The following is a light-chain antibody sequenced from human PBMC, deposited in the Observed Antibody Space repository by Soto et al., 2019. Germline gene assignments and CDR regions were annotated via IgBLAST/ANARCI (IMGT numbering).Light chain of an antibody. CDR2: DAS. Sequence: DIQITQSPSTLSASVGDTVTVTCRASQSVSGWLAWYQQKTGEAPKLLIYDASALQRGVPSRFRGSGSGTKFTLTIARLQPDDFSTYYCQQYETFSGTFGPGTKVDIK. J-gene: IGKJ1*01. V-gene: IGKV1-5*01. CDR1: QSVSGW. CDR3: QQYETFSGT.